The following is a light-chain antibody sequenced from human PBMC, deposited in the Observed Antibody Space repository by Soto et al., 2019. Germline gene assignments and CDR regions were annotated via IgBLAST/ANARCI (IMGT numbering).Light chain of an antibody. Sequence: EIVMTQSPATLSVSPGERATLSCRASQSVSSNLAWYQQKPRQAPRLLIYGASTRATGIPARFSGSGSGTEFTLTISSLQSEDFAVYYCQQYNNWPPWTFGQGTKVAIK. J-gene: IGKJ1*01. CDR2: GAS. CDR1: QSVSSN. CDR3: QQYNNWPPWT. V-gene: IGKV3-15*01.